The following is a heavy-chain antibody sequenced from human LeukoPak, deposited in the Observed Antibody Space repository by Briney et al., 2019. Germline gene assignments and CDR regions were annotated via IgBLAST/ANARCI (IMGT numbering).Heavy chain of an antibody. Sequence: PSETLSLTCTVSGGSISSYYWSWIRQPAGKGLEWIGRIYTSGSTNYNPSLKSRVTMSVDTSKNQFSLKLRSVTAADTAVYYCARAGGELFSGYFDCWGQGTLVAVSS. CDR2: IYTSGST. D-gene: IGHD3-10*01. V-gene: IGHV4-4*07. CDR3: ARAGGELFSGYFDC. J-gene: IGHJ4*02. CDR1: GGSISSYY.